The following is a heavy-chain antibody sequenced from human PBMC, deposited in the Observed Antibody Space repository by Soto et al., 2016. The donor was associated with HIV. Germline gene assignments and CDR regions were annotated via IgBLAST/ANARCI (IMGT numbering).Heavy chain of an antibody. Sequence: EVQLVESGGGLVQPGGSLRLSCSASGFTFISYAMHWVRQVPGKGLEYVSGLSSIGDSTSYADSVKGRFTISRDNSKNTLYLQMSSLRREDTAVYYCVKGLSGYSYGSTFDYWAREPWSPSPQ. CDR3: VKGLSGYSYGSTFDY. CDR1: GFTFISYA. D-gene: IGHD5-18*01. V-gene: IGHV3-64D*06. CDR2: LSSIGDST. J-gene: IGHJ4*02.